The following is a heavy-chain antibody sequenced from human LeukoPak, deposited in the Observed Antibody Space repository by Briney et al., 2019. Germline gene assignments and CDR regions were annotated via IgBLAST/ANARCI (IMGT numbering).Heavy chain of an antibody. D-gene: IGHD3-22*01. CDR1: GFTFSSCW. J-gene: IGHJ6*02. CDR2: INSDGSST. Sequence: GGSLRLSCAASGFTFSSCWMHWVRQAPGKGLVWVSRINSDGSSTSYADSVKGRFTISRDNAKNTLYLQMNSLRAEDTAVYYCARGEDSSGYYYVYYYGMDVWGQGTTVSVSS. V-gene: IGHV3-74*01. CDR3: ARGEDSSGYYYVYYYGMDV.